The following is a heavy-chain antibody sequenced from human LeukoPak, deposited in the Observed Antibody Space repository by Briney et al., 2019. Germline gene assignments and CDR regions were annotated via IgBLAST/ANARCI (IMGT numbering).Heavy chain of an antibody. D-gene: IGHD3/OR15-3a*01. CDR3: TTQTHLDFWTGFSEF. J-gene: IGHJ4*02. V-gene: IGHV3-74*01. Sequence: PGGSLRLSCAASGFSFSSHWVHWVRQAPGKGLVWVSRISDDGSYTSNVDSVKGRFTISRDNVNNMLYLHMNSLRVEDTAVYYCTTQTHLDFWTGFSEFWGQGTLVTVSS. CDR1: GFSFSSHW. CDR2: ISDDGSYT.